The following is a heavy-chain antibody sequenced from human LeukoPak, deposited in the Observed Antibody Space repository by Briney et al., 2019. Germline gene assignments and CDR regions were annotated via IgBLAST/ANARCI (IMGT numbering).Heavy chain of an antibody. J-gene: IGHJ4*02. V-gene: IGHV3-23*01. Sequence: GGSLRLSCAASGFTFSSYAMSWVRQAQGKGLEWFSAISGSGGSTYYADSVKGRFTISRDNSKNTLYLQMNSLRAEDTAVYYCAKDVEGSYYGSGSYTLYYFDYWGQGTLVTVSS. D-gene: IGHD3-10*01. CDR2: ISGSGGST. CDR3: AKDVEGSYYGSGSYTLYYFDY. CDR1: GFTFSSYA.